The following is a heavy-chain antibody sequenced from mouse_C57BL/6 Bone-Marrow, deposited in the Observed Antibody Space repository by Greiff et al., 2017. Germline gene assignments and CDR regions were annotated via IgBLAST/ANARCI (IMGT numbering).Heavy chain of an antibody. V-gene: IGHV1-64*01. Sequence: QVQLQQPGAELVKPGASVKLSCKASGYTFTSYWMHWVKQRPGQGLEWIGMIHPNSGSTNYNEKFKSKATLTVDKSSSTAYMQLSSLTSEDSAVYYCARPLYYYGSSYAPWDFDVWGTGTTVTVSS. CDR3: ARPLYYYGSSYAPWDFDV. CDR2: IHPNSGST. J-gene: IGHJ1*03. CDR1: GYTFTSYW. D-gene: IGHD1-1*01.